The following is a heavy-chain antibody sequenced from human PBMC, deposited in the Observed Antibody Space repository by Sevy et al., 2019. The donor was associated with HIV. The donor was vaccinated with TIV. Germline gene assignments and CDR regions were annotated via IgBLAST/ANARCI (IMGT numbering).Heavy chain of an antibody. V-gene: IGHV1-24*01. CDR3: ATGRTYYCHSSGYYYFDY. CDR1: GYTLTELS. D-gene: IGHD3-22*01. CDR2: FDPEDRET. Sequence: AAVKVSCKVSGYTLTELSMHWVGQAPGKGLERMGGFDPEDRETIYAQKFQGRVTMTEDTSTDTAYMELSSLRSEDTAVDYCATGRTYYCHSSGYYYFDYWGQGTLVTVSS. J-gene: IGHJ4*02.